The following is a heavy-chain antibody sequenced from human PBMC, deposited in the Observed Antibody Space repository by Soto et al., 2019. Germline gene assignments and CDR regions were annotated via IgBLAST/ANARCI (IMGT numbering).Heavy chain of an antibody. CDR3: ARGTDYYGSGSYYFGRYRIFDY. Sequence: PSETLSLTCTVSGGSISSYYWSWIRQPPGKGLEWIGYIYYSGSTNYNPSLKSRVTISVDTSKNQFSLKLSSVTAADTAVYYCARGTDYYGSGSYYFGRYRIFDYWGQGTLVTVSS. CDR1: GGSISSYY. CDR2: IYYSGST. J-gene: IGHJ4*02. V-gene: IGHV4-59*01. D-gene: IGHD3-10*01.